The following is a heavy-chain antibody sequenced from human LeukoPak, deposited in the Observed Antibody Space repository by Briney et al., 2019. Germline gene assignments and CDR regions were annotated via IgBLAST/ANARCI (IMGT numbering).Heavy chain of an antibody. D-gene: IGHD1-7*01. CDR3: ARVNYFSDY. J-gene: IGHJ4*02. Sequence: PGGSLRLSCSASGFTFSSYTMNWVRQAPGKGLEWVSSISSSSSYIYYADSVKGRFTISRDNAKNSLYLHMNSLRAEDTAVYYCARVNYFSDYWGQGTLVTVSS. CDR2: ISSSSSYI. CDR1: GFTFSSYT. V-gene: IGHV3-21*01.